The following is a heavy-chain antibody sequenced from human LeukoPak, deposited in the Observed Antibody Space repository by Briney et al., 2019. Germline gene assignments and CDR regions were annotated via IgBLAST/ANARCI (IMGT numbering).Heavy chain of an antibody. V-gene: IGHV4-59*01. CDR3: ARLAYYYDSSGYYPQYRYFDL. CDR1: GGSISSYY. Sequence: PSETLSLTCTVSGGSISSYYWSWIRQPPGKGLEWIGYIYYSGSTNYNPSLKSRVTISVDTSKNQFSLKLSSVTAADTAVYYCARLAYYYDSSGYYPQYRYFDLWGRGTLVTVSS. D-gene: IGHD3-22*01. CDR2: IYYSGST. J-gene: IGHJ2*01.